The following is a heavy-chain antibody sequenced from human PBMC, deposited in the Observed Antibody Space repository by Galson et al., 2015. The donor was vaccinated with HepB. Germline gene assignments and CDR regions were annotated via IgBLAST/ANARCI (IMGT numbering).Heavy chain of an antibody. CDR3: ARGGGLLPRNAFDI. V-gene: IGHV3-74*01. D-gene: IGHD3-22*01. CDR1: GFTFNKYW. J-gene: IGHJ3*02. CDR2: LNSDGSST. Sequence: SLRLSCAASGFTFNKYWMYWVRQAPGKGLVWVSRLNSDGSSTDYADSVKGRFTISRDNAKNTLHLQMNSLRAEDTAVYYCARGGGLLPRNAFDIWGQGTVVTVSS.